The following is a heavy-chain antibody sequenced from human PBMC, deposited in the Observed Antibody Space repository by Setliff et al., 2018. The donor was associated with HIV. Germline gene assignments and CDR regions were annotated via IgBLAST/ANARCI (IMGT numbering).Heavy chain of an antibody. Sequence: PGGSLRLSCAASGFMFDDYAMHWVRQVPGKGLEWVSVISWDGRNIYYADSVKGRFTISRDNNKKSLYLQMNSLRTDDAALYYCVKGSGFDLWSGYPDSWSQGSLVTVSS. CDR3: VKGSGFDLWSGYPDS. CDR2: ISWDGRNI. J-gene: IGHJ4*02. CDR1: GFMFDDYA. D-gene: IGHD3-3*01. V-gene: IGHV3-43*01.